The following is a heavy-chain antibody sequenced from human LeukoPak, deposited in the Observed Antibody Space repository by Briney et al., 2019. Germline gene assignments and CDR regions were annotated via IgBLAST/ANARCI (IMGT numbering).Heavy chain of an antibody. J-gene: IGHJ4*02. CDR3: ARGYYYDSSGYYQY. CDR1: GYTFTSYG. Sequence: ASVTVSCKASGYTFTSYGISWVRQAPGQGLEWMGWISAYNGNTNYAQTLQGRVTMTTDTSTSTAYMELRSLRSDDTAVYYCARGYYYDSSGYYQYWGQGTLVTVSS. V-gene: IGHV1-18*01. D-gene: IGHD3-22*01. CDR2: ISAYNGNT.